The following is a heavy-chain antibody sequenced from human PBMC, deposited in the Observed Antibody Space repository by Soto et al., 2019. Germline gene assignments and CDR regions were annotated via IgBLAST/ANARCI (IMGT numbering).Heavy chain of an antibody. J-gene: IGHJ6*03. D-gene: IGHD4-17*01. Sequence: GASVKVSCKASGYTFTSYGISWVRQAPGQGLEWMGWISAYNGNTNYAQKLQGRVTMTTDTSTSTAYMELRSLRSDDTAVYYCARGPTVTTDFYYYYYMDVWGKGTTVTVSS. CDR1: GYTFTSYG. CDR3: ARGPTVTTDFYYYYYMDV. CDR2: ISAYNGNT. V-gene: IGHV1-18*01.